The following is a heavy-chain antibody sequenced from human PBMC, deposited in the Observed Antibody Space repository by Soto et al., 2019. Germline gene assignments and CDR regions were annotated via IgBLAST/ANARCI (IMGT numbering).Heavy chain of an antibody. CDR3: ARTYRSGWSWFDP. V-gene: IGHV4-34*01. J-gene: IGHJ5*02. D-gene: IGHD6-19*01. CDR1: GGSFSGYY. Sequence: QVQLQQWGAGLLKPSETLSLTCAVYGGSFSGYYWSWIRQPPGKGLEWIGEINHRGSTHYNPPLKSRVTISLDPSKNPFSLKLSSVTAAATAVYYCARTYRSGWSWFDPWGQGTLVTVSS. CDR2: INHRGST.